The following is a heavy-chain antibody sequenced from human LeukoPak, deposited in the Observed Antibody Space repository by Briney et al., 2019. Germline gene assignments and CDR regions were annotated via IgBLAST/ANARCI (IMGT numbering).Heavy chain of an antibody. V-gene: IGHV4-59*01. D-gene: IGHD1-26*01. CDR1: GGSISSYY. CDR2: IYYSGST. J-gene: IGHJ4*02. Sequence: SETLSLTCTVSGGSISSYYWSWIRQPPGKGLEWIGYIYYSGSTNYNPSLKSRVTISVDTSKNQFSLKLSSVTAADTAVYYCAVGATNDYWGQGTLVTVSS. CDR3: AVGATNDY.